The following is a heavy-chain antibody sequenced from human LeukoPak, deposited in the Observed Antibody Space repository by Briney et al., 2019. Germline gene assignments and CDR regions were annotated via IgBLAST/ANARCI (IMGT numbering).Heavy chain of an antibody. J-gene: IGHJ4*02. Sequence: PSETLSLTCTVSGDSISDYDWSWIRQPPGKGLEWIGYMSYSGSTNYNPSLKSRVTISVDTSKNQFSLKLSSVTAADTAVYYCARDGYSLAGNDYWGQGTLVTVSS. D-gene: IGHD6-19*01. CDR1: GDSISDYD. V-gene: IGHV4-59*01. CDR3: ARDGYSLAGNDY. CDR2: MSYSGST.